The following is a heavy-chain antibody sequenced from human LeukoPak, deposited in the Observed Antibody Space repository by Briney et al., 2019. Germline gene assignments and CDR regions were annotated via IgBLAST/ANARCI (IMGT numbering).Heavy chain of an antibody. V-gene: IGHV1-69*04. CDR2: IIPVLGIA. J-gene: IGHJ6*02. CDR1: GGTFSSYA. Sequence: ASVKVSCKASGGTFSSYAISWVRQAPGQGLEWMGRIIPVLGIANYAQKFQGRVTITADKSTSTAYMELSSLRSGDTAVYYCARERAVAGLYYYGMDVWGQGTTVTVSS. CDR3: ARERAVAGLYYYGMDV. D-gene: IGHD6-19*01.